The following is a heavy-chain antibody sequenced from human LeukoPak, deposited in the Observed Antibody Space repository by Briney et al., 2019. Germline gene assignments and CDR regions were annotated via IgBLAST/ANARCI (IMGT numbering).Heavy chain of an antibody. CDR3: ARGWGSYRSGWFDP. Sequence: GGSLRLSCAASGFTFSNYGMHWVRQAPGKGLEWVAVIWYDGSNKYYADSVKGRFTISRDNSKNTLYLQMNSLRAEDTAVYYCARGWGSYRSGWFDPWGQGTLVTVSS. CDR1: GFTFSNYG. D-gene: IGHD3-16*02. CDR2: IWYDGSNK. V-gene: IGHV3-33*01. J-gene: IGHJ5*02.